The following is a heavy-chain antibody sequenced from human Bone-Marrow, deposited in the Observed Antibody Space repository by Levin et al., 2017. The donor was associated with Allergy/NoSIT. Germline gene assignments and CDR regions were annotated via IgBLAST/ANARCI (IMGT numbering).Heavy chain of an antibody. D-gene: IGHD2-2*01. J-gene: IGHJ4*02. CDR3: ARPDCSGTSCYYFFDS. Sequence: GESLKISCAASGFTFSRYSMNWVRAAPGRGLEWVSYISRSSSTISYADSVKGRFTISRDNAKNSLYLQMNSLRDEDTAVYYCARPDCSGTSCYYFFDSWGQGTLVTVSS. CDR2: ISRSSSTI. CDR1: GFTFSRYS. V-gene: IGHV3-48*02.